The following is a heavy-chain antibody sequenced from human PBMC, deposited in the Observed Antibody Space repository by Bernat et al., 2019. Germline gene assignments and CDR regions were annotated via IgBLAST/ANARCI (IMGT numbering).Heavy chain of an antibody. CDR3: AKSVYSSDNYGMDV. Sequence: QVHLVESGGGVVQPGGSLRLSCAASGFTFSSFGMHWVRQAPGKGLEWGALIRYDGSKKYYAASVKGQVTISRDNSKNMLYLQMNSLRAEDTAVYYCAKSVYSSDNYGMDVWGQGTTVTVSS. CDR2: IRYDGSKK. D-gene: IGHD6-19*01. J-gene: IGHJ6*02. V-gene: IGHV3-30*02. CDR1: GFTFSSFG.